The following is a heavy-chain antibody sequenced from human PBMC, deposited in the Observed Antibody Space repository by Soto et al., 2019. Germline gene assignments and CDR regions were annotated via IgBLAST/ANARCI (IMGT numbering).Heavy chain of an antibody. J-gene: IGHJ6*02. CDR3: ASHHPLLWFGELTSYYYGMDV. V-gene: IGHV3-48*03. D-gene: IGHD3-10*01. CDR1: GFTFSSYE. CDR2: ISSSGSTI. Sequence: GVSLRLSCAASGFTFSSYEMNWVRQAPGKGLEWVSYISSSGSTIYYADSVKGRFTISRDNAKNSLYLQMNSLRAEDTAVYYCASHHPLLWFGELTSYYYGMDVWGQGTTVRVSS.